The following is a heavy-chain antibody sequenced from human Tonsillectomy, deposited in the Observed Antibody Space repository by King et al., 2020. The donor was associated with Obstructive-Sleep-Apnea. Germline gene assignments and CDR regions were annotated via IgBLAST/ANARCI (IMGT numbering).Heavy chain of an antibody. J-gene: IGHJ3*02. CDR2: IYWNDDK. CDR3: ARHHXFGKLLDAFDI. D-gene: IGHD3-10*01. CDR1: GFSLSNSGVG. Sequence: ITLKESGPTLVKPTQTLTLTCTFSGFSLSNSGVGVGWIRQPPGKALEWLAFIYWNDDKRYRPSLKSRLTITKDTSKNQVVLKMTNMDPVDTATYYCARHHXFGKLLDAFDIXGQGTLVTVSS. V-gene: IGHV2-5*01.